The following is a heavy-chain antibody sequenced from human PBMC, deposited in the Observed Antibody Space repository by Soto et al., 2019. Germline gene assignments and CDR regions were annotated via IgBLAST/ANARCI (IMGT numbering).Heavy chain of an antibody. CDR2: ISFSGDNT. V-gene: IGHV3-23*01. Sequence: GGSLRLSCAASGFTFSNHAMSWVRQTPGEGLEWVSGISFSGDNTYYADSVKGRFTISRDNSKNTLYLQMNSLRAEDTAVYYCAKVGPSGYSSGPRGMDVWGQGTTVTVSS. CDR3: AKVGPSGYSSGPRGMDV. J-gene: IGHJ6*02. D-gene: IGHD6-19*01. CDR1: GFTFSNHA.